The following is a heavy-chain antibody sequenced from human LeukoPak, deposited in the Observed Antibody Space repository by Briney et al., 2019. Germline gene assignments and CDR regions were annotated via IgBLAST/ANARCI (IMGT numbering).Heavy chain of an antibody. D-gene: IGHD4-17*01. J-gene: IGHJ6*03. CDR2: IKQDGSEK. Sequence: GGSLRLSCAASGFTFSSYWMSWVRQAPGKGLEWVANIKQDGSEKYYVDSVKGRFTISRDNAKNSLYLQMNSLRAEDTAVYYCARVATVTTWIRYYYYYYYMDVWGKGTTVTISS. CDR1: GFTFSSYW. V-gene: IGHV3-7*01. CDR3: ARVATVTTWIRYYYYYYYMDV.